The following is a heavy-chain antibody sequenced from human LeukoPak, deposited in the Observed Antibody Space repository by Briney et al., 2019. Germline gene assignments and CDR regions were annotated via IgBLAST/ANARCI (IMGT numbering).Heavy chain of an antibody. Sequence: ASVKVSCKASGYTFSNHGISWVRQAPGQGLEWMGWISGYKGYTKYAQKFQGRVAMTTDTSTNTAYMELGSLTSDDTAVYYCARDVDTMSTTMFDYWGQGTLVTVSS. V-gene: IGHV1-18*01. CDR1: GYTFSNHG. CDR2: ISGYKGYT. CDR3: ARDVDTMSTTMFDY. J-gene: IGHJ4*02. D-gene: IGHD5/OR15-5a*01.